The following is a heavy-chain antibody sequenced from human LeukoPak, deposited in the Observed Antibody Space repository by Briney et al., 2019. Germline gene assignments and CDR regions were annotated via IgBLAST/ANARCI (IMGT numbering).Heavy chain of an antibody. J-gene: IGHJ3*02. CDR3: AKVRLFDAFDI. CDR1: GFTFSSYA. D-gene: IGHD6-25*01. Sequence: GWSLTLSCAASGFTFSSYAMSWLRQAPGKGLELVSAISGSGGSTYYADSVKGRFTISRDNSKHTLYLQMNSLRADDTAVYYCAKVRLFDAFDIWGQGTMVTVSS. V-gene: IGHV3-23*01. CDR2: ISGSGGST.